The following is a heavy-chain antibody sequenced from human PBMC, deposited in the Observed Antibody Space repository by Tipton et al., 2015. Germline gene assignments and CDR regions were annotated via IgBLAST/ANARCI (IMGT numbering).Heavy chain of an antibody. CDR1: GESLSTYY. CDR2: INHSGST. J-gene: IGHJ6*02. D-gene: IGHD1-1*01. Sequence: TLSLTCVVYGESLSTYYWNWIRQPPGKGLEWIGEINHSGSTNYNPSLKSRVIISVDTSKRQISLKVSSVTAADTAVYYCARATGTTAPFRAYGMDVWGPGTAVTVPS. V-gene: IGHV4-34*01. CDR3: ARATGTTAPFRAYGMDV.